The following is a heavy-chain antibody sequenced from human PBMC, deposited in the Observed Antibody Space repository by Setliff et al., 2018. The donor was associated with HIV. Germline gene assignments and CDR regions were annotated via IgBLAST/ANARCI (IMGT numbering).Heavy chain of an antibody. Sequence: ASVKVSCKASGYRFSTFGISWVRQAPGQGLEWMGWISGYNADTDYAQKFQGRVSMTTDISTNTAYMELRSLRSDDTAVYYCARDNVRGPTNAMDVWGQGTTVTVS. V-gene: IGHV1-18*01. CDR1: GYRFSTFG. CDR3: ARDNVRGPTNAMDV. CDR2: ISGYNADT. D-gene: IGHD3-10*01. J-gene: IGHJ6*02.